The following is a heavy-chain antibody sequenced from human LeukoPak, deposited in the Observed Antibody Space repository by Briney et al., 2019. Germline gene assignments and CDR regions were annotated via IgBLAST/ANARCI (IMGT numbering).Heavy chain of an antibody. CDR2: IYPGDSDT. CDR1: GYSFTSYW. J-gene: IGHJ3*02. V-gene: IGHV5-51*01. D-gene: IGHD2-21*02. Sequence: GESLKISCKGSGYSFTSYWIGWVRQMPGKGLEWMGIIYPGDSDTRYSPSFQGQVTISADNSISTAYLQWSSLKASDTATYYCARPQVVVVTTVAFDIWGQGTMVTVSS. CDR3: ARPQVVVVTTVAFDI.